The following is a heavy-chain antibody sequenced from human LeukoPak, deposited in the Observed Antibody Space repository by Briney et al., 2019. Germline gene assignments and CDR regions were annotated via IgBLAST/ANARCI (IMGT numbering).Heavy chain of an antibody. CDR1: GFTFSSYG. CDR3: ATYRQVLLPFES. Sequence: GGSLRLSCAASGFTFSSYGMHWVRQAPGKGLEWVAVISYNESKKYYADSVKGRFTISRDNSKNTLYLQMNSLRADDTAVYYCATYRQVLLPFESWGQGTLVTVSS. J-gene: IGHJ4*02. D-gene: IGHD2-8*02. CDR2: ISYNESKK. V-gene: IGHV3-30*03.